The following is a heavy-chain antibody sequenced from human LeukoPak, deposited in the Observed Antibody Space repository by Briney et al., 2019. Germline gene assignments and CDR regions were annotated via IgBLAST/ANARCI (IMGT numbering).Heavy chain of an antibody. J-gene: IGHJ4*02. CDR3: ARFQGYYFDY. Sequence: PGGSLRLSCAASGFTVSSNYMSWVRQAPGKGLEWVSVIYSGGSTYYADSVKGRFTISRHNSKNTLYLQMNSLRAEDTAVYYRARFQGYYFDYWGQGTPATVSS. V-gene: IGHV3-53*04. CDR1: GFTVSSNY. CDR2: IYSGGST.